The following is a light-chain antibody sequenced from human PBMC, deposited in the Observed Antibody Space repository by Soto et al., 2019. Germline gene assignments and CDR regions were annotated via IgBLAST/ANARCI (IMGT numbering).Light chain of an antibody. CDR3: QQYSSSPTYT. CDR2: GAS. CDR1: QRVSSSY. V-gene: IGKV3-20*01. J-gene: IGKJ2*01. Sequence: EIVLTQSPGTLSLSPGERATLSCRARQRVSSSYLAWYQQKPGQAPRLLIYGASSRATGIPDRFSGSGSGTNFTLTISRLEPEDFAVYYCQQYSSSPTYTFGQGTKLEIK.